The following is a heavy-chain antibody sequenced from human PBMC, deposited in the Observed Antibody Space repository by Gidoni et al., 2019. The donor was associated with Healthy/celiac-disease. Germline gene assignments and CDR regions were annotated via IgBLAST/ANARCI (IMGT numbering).Heavy chain of an antibody. D-gene: IGHD4-17*01. CDR3: ARESTADYYYYGMDV. CDR1: GVTFSSYS. V-gene: IGHV1-69*01. Sequence: QVQLVQSGAEVKKPGSPVKVSCQASGVTFSSYSNSWVRQAPGQGLEWMGGIIPIFSTANYAKKFQGRVTITADESTSTAYMELSSLRSEDTAVYYCARESTADYYYYGMDVWGQGTTVTVSS. J-gene: IGHJ6*02. CDR2: IIPIFSTA.